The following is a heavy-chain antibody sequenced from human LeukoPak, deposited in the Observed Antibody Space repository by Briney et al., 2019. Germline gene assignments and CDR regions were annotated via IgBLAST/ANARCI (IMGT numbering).Heavy chain of an antibody. D-gene: IGHD3-3*01. J-gene: IGHJ1*01. CDR3: ATTFTRFLEANH. Sequence: GGSLRLSCAASAFTFNKYTMSWVRQAPGKGLEWVSAIGGSDSNTFYQDSVKGRFTISRDNSKSTVYLHMDALRADDTAIYYCATTFTRFLEANHWGQGTLVTVSS. CDR1: AFTFNKYT. V-gene: IGHV3-23*01. CDR2: IGGSDSNT.